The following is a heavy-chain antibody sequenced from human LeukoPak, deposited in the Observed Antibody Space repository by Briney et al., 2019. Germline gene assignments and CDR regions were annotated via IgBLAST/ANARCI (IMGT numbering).Heavy chain of an antibody. CDR3: ASGSWYDDNDAFDI. CDR1: GYTFTSYG. J-gene: IGHJ3*02. Sequence: ASVKVSCKASGYTFTSYGISWVRQAPGQRLEWMGWINAGNGNTKYSQKFQGRVTITRDTSASTAYMELSSLRSEDTAVYYCASGSWYDDNDAFDIWGQGTMVTVSS. D-gene: IGHD6-13*01. CDR2: INAGNGNT. V-gene: IGHV1-3*01.